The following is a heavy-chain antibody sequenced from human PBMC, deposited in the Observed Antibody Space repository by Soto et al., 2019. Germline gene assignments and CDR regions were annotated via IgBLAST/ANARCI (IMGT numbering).Heavy chain of an antibody. CDR1: GGTFSGHA. D-gene: IGHD7-27*01. Sequence: QVQLVQSGAEVKKPGSSVKVSCEASGGTFSGHAISWVRQAPGQGPKWMGGLIPLFGTTQHAQNFQDRLTITADKSTSTAYMELTSLRFEDTAIYYCVRGPNWGYRFDSWGQGTLVTVSS. V-gene: IGHV1-69*06. CDR3: VRGPNWGYRFDS. J-gene: IGHJ4*02. CDR2: LIPLFGTT.